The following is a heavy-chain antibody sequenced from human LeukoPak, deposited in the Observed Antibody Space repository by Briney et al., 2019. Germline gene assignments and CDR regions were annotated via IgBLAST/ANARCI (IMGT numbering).Heavy chain of an antibody. J-gene: IGHJ4*02. V-gene: IGHV4-34*01. Sequence: SETLSLTCTVSGGSISSYYWSWIRQPAGKGLEWIGEINHSGSTNYNPSLKSRVTISVDTSKNQFSLKLSSVTAADTAVYYCAPGPNYFDYWGQGTLVNVSS. CDR1: GGSISSYY. CDR3: APGPNYFDY. CDR2: INHSGST.